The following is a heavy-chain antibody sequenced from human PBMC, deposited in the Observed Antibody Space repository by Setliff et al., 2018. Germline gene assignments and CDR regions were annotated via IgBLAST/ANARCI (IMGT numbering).Heavy chain of an antibody. J-gene: IGHJ4*02. CDR2: ISAYNGKT. CDR3: LRLVRYCTKIACQATSGDEV. D-gene: IGHD2-8*01. CDR1: GYTFTNYG. V-gene: IGHV1-18*01. Sequence: ASVKVSCKTSGYTFTNYGITWVRQAPGQGLEWMGWISAYNGKTYFAQKFQDRITLTTNTSTNTGYLERRGLRSDDTAVYYCLRLVRYCTKIACQATSGDEVWGLGTLVTVSS.